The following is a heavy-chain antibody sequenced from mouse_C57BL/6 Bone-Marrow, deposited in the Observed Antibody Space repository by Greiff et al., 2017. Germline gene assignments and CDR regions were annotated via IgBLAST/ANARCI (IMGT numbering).Heavy chain of an antibody. CDR1: GFTFSSYT. V-gene: IGHV5-9*01. Sequence: EVKLMESGGGLVKPGGSLKLSCAASGFTFSSYTMSWVRQTPEKRLEWVATISGGGGNTYYPDSVKGRFTISRDNATNTLYLQMSSLRSEDTALYYCARSDGYWGQGTTLTVSS. CDR2: ISGGGGNT. CDR3: ARSDGY. J-gene: IGHJ2*01. D-gene: IGHD2-3*01.